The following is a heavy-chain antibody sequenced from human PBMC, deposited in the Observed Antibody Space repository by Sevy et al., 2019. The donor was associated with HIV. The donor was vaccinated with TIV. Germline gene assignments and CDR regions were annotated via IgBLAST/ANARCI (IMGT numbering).Heavy chain of an antibody. V-gene: IGHV3-21*01. CDR1: GFTFSSYG. CDR2: ISSSSSYI. D-gene: IGHD5-12*01. J-gene: IGHJ4*02. Sequence: GGSLRLSCAASGFTFSSYGMHWVRQAPGKGLEWVSSISSSSSYIYYADSVKGRFTISRDNAKNSLYLQMNSLRAEDTAVYYCASGTGYSGYAGFDYWGQGTLVTVSS. CDR3: ASGTGYSGYAGFDY.